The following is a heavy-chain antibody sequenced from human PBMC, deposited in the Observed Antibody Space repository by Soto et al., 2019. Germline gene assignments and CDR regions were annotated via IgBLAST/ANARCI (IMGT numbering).Heavy chain of an antibody. CDR3: AKIPTGSGSSKFDY. CDR1: GFTFRTYA. CDR2: ISGSGSFT. Sequence: LRLSCAASGFTFRTYAINWVRQAPWKGLEWISAISGSGSFTHYADSVRGRFTISRDNSQNQLYLQMNNLRGDDTAMYYCAKIPTGSGSSKFDYWGQGIQVTVSS. J-gene: IGHJ4*02. V-gene: IGHV3-23*01. D-gene: IGHD3-10*01.